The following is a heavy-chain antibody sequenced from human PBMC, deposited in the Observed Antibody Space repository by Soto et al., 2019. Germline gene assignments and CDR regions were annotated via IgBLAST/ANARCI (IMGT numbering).Heavy chain of an antibody. CDR3: VRGGVY. V-gene: IGHV3-48*03. D-gene: IGHD2-8*01. J-gene: IGHJ4*02. CDR2: ISSSGSTM. CDR1: GFTFSNYE. Sequence: GGSLRLSCGASGFTFSNYEMNWVRQAPGKGLEWVSYISSSGSTMYYADSVKGRFTISRDNAKNSLYLQMNSLEVEDTAVYYCVRGGVYWGQGTLVTVSS.